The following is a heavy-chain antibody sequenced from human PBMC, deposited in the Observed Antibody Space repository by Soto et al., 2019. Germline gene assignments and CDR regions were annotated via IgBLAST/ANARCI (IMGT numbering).Heavy chain of an antibody. Sequence: SETLSLTCTVSGGSISSYYWSWIRQPAGKGLEWIGRIHTSGSTNYNPSLKSRVTMSVDTSKNQFSLKLRSVTAADTAVYYCARVGMVGTVLGSWFDPWGQGTLITVSS. D-gene: IGHD6-19*01. CDR2: IHTSGST. J-gene: IGHJ5*02. V-gene: IGHV4-4*07. CDR3: ARVGMVGTVLGSWFDP. CDR1: GGSISSYY.